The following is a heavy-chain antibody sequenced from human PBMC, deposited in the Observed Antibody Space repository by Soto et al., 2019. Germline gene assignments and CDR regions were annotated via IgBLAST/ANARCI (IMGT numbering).Heavy chain of an antibody. V-gene: IGHV3-30-3*01. CDR3: AVFGGDLSLTPFDY. CDR1: GFNFKAYG. CDR2: ISTDGGKQ. J-gene: IGHJ4*02. Sequence: QVRLVESGGGVVQPGRSLRLSCVASGFNFKAYGIHWVRQAPGKGLEWVAVISTDGGKQHLADSVKGRFTISRDNLKNTMYLQMNNVRPEDTAVDFCAVFGGDLSLTPFDYWCQGSLGTVSS. D-gene: IGHD3-16*02.